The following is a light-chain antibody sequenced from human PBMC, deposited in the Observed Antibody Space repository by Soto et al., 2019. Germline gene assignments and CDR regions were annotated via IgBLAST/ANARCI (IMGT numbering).Light chain of an antibody. Sequence: EVVLTQSPATLSLSPGDRATLSCRASQSVGTYLASYQHKPGQAPRLVIYDASARATGIPARFSGRGSGTDFTLTISNLEPEDFAVYYCQQRSKWPPFTFGPGTKVDIK. CDR3: QQRSKWPPFT. CDR1: QSVGTY. J-gene: IGKJ3*01. V-gene: IGKV3-11*01. CDR2: DAS.